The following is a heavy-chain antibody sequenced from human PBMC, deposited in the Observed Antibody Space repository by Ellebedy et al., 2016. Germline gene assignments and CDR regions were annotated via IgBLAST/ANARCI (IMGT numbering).Heavy chain of an antibody. D-gene: IGHD2-8*01. J-gene: IGHJ4*02. V-gene: IGHV3-21*06. CDR2: IVNSGRET. CDR1: GFTFSIAG. Sequence: GGSLRLXCAASGFTFSIAGMTWVRQAPGKGLEWVATIVNSGRETYYPESLKGRFTISRDNAMHSVYLQMDSLTVEDTAVYYCTRDGSEWSRDYWGQGTLVTVSS. CDR3: TRDGSEWSRDY.